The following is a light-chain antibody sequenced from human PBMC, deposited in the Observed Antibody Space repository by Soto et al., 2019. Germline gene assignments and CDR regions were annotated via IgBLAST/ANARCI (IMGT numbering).Light chain of an antibody. CDR1: QSISSW. J-gene: IGKJ4*01. CDR2: KAS. Sequence: DIQRTQSPSTLSASVGDRVTITCRASQSISSWLAWYQQKPGKAPDLLIYKASSLHIGVPSRFSGSGSGTEFTLTISSLQPDDFATYYCQHYNSYPLTFGGGTKVEIK. CDR3: QHYNSYPLT. V-gene: IGKV1-5*03.